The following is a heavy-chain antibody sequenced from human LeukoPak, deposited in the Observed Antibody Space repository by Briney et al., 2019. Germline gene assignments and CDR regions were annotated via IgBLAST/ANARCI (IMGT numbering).Heavy chain of an antibody. CDR3: ARGPDSSSWYGNY. CDR2: IIPIFGTA. Sequence: GGSLRPSCAASGGTFSSYAISWVRQAPGQGLEWMGGIIPIFGTANYAQKFQGRVTITADESTSTAYMELSSLRSEDTAVYYCARGPDSSSWYGNYWGQGTLVTVSS. D-gene: IGHD6-13*01. V-gene: IGHV1-69*01. J-gene: IGHJ4*02. CDR1: GGTFSSYA.